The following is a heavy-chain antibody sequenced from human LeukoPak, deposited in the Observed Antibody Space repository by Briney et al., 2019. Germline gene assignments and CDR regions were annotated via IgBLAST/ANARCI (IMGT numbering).Heavy chain of an antibody. D-gene: IGHD6-13*01. CDR3: ARDLDSSSWYPSWFDP. V-gene: IGHV3-48*03. CDR1: GFTFSRYE. CDR2: ISSIGSTI. Sequence: GGSLRLSCAATGFTFSRYEMNWVRQAQGNGLDWVSYISSIGSTIYYADSVKGRFTISRDNAKNSLYLQMNSLRAEDTAVYYCARDLDSSSWYPSWFDPWGQGTLVTVSS. J-gene: IGHJ5*02.